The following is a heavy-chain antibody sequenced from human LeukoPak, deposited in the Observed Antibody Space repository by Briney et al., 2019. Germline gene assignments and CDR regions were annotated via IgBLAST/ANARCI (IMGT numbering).Heavy chain of an antibody. CDR2: ISSSSSYI. Sequence: GGSLRLSCAASGFTFSSYSMNWVRQAPGKGLEWVPSISSSSSYIYYADSVKGRFTISRDNAKNSLYLQMNSLRAEDTAVYYCAIYCSSTSCYGFDYWGQGTLVTVSS. CDR3: AIYCSSTSCYGFDY. V-gene: IGHV3-21*01. D-gene: IGHD2-2*01. CDR1: GFTFSSYS. J-gene: IGHJ4*02.